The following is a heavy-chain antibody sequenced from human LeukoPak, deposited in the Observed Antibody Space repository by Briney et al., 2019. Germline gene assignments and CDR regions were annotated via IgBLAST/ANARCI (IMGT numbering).Heavy chain of an antibody. J-gene: IGHJ4*02. CDR3: AKDSSSSWPYYFDY. Sequence: GGSLRLSCAASEFTFSNYKMNWVRQAPGKGVEWVSSISSSSSYIYYADSVKGRFTISRDNSKNTLYLQMNSLRAEDTAVYYCAKDSSSSWPYYFDYWGQGTLVTVSS. CDR1: EFTFSNYK. D-gene: IGHD6-13*01. V-gene: IGHV3-21*04. CDR2: ISSSSSYI.